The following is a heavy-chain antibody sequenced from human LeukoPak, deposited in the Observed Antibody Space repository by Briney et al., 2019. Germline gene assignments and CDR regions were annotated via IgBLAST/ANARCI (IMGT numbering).Heavy chain of an antibody. CDR1: GGSISSYY. Sequence: PSETLSLTCTVSGGSISSYYWSWIRQPPGKGLEWIGYIYYSGSTNYNPSLRSRVTISVDTSKNQFSLKLSSVTAADTAVYYCARDSGADYYESSGYYSRSPDAFDIWGQGTMVTVSS. V-gene: IGHV4-59*01. D-gene: IGHD3-22*01. J-gene: IGHJ3*02. CDR2: IYYSGST. CDR3: ARDSGADYYESSGYYSRSPDAFDI.